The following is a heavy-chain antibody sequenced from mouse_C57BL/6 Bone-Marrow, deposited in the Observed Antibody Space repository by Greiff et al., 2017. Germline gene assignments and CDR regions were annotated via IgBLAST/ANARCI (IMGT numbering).Heavy chain of an antibody. CDR3: ARYYYGSSYAMDY. CDR1: GYTFTNYW. D-gene: IGHD1-1*01. CDR2: IYPGGGYT. V-gene: IGHV1-63*01. Sequence: VQLQQSGAELVRPGTSVKMSCKASGYTFTNYWIGWAKQRPGHGLEWIGDIYPGGGYTNYNEKFKGKATLTADKSSSTAYMQFSILTSEDSAIYYCARYYYGSSYAMDYWGQGTSVTVSS. J-gene: IGHJ4*01.